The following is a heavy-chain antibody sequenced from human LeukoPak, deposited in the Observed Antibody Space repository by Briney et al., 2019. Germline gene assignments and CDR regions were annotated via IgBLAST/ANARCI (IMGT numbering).Heavy chain of an antibody. Sequence: GGSLRLSCAASGFTFSTYWMSWVRQAPGKGLEWVANIKQDGSETYYVDSVKGRFTISRDNAKNSLYLQMNSLRAEDTAVYYCARLRYGGGYWLDYWGRGTLVPVSA. D-gene: IGHD1-26*01. CDR3: ARLRYGGGYWLDY. CDR2: IKQDGSET. CDR1: GFTFSTYW. V-gene: IGHV3-7*01. J-gene: IGHJ4*02.